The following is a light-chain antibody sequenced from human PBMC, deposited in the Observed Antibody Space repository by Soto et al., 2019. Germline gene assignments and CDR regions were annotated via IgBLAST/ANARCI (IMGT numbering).Light chain of an antibody. CDR3: LHHNGYPPV. J-gene: IGKJ2*01. Sequence: DIQMTQSPSSLSASVGDTVTITCRASQRITNVCAWYQQKAGRAPKCLILLASRLQTGVPSRFSGSGSGTEFTLTISSLQPEDFATYYCLHHNGYPPVFGRGTKVEIK. V-gene: IGKV1-17*01. CDR2: LAS. CDR1: QRITNV.